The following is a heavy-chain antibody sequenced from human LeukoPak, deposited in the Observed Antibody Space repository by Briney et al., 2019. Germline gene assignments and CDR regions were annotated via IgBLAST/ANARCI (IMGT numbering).Heavy chain of an antibody. Sequence: QPGGSLRLSCAASGFTFSSYEMNWVRQAPGKGLEWASYISSSGSTIYYADSVKGRFTISRDNAKNSLYLQMNSLRAEDTAVYYCARDGGSSGPDAFDIWGQGTMVTVSS. J-gene: IGHJ3*02. D-gene: IGHD3-22*01. CDR2: ISSSGSTI. CDR1: GFTFSSYE. V-gene: IGHV3-48*03. CDR3: ARDGGSSGPDAFDI.